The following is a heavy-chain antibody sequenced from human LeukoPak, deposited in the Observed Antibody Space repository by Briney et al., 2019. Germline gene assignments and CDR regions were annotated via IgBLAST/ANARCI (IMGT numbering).Heavy chain of an antibody. V-gene: IGHV1-69*05. CDR2: IIPIFGTA. Sequence: SVKVSCKASGGTFSSYAISWVRQAPGQGLEWMGGIIPIFGTANYAQKFQGRVTITTDESTSTAYMELSSLRSEDTAVYYCARGVSQQLDETPGYYYYMDVWGKGTTVTVSS. CDR1: GGTFSSYA. J-gene: IGHJ6*03. CDR3: ARGVSQQLDETPGYYYYMDV. D-gene: IGHD6-13*01.